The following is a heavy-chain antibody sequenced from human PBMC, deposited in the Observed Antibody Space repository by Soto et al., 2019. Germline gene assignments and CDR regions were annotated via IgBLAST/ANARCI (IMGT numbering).Heavy chain of an antibody. Sequence: SETLSLTCTVSGGSIASSHYYWGWIRQTPGKGLEWIATIFYSGSTYDNPSLKSRITMSVDTAKNQFSLKLSSVTAADTAVYYCARGGGKGGYSYAPGVYYYYYGMDVWGQGTTVTVSS. CDR2: IFYSGST. V-gene: IGHV4-39*07. D-gene: IGHD5-18*01. CDR1: GGSIASSHYY. J-gene: IGHJ6*02. CDR3: ARGGGKGGYSYAPGVYYYYYGMDV.